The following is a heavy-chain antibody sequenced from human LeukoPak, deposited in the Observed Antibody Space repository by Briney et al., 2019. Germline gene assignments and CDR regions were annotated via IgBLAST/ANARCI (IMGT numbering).Heavy chain of an antibody. D-gene: IGHD6-13*01. J-gene: IGHJ4*02. CDR3: ARDETIGIAAAGYFDY. V-gene: IGHV3-74*01. CDR2: INTDGSST. Sequence: PGGSLRLSCAASGFTFSSYWMHWVRQAPGKGLVWVSRINTDGSSTSYADSVKGRFTISRDNAKNTLYLQMNSLRAEDTAAYYCARDETIGIAAAGYFDYWGQGTLVTVSS. CDR1: GFTFSSYW.